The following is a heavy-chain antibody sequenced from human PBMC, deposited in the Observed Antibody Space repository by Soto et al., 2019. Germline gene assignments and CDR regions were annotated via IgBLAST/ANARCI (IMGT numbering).Heavy chain of an antibody. J-gene: IGHJ4*02. D-gene: IGHD2-2*01. V-gene: IGHV1-3*01. CDR2: INDGNGNT. CDR1: GYTFTSYV. Sequence: GASVEVSCKASGYTFTSYVRHWVRQAPGQRLEWMGWINDGNGNTEYSQKFQGRVTITRDTSASTAYMELSSLRSEDTAVYYCARGSNAGLDYWGQGTLVTVSS. CDR3: ARGSNAGLDY.